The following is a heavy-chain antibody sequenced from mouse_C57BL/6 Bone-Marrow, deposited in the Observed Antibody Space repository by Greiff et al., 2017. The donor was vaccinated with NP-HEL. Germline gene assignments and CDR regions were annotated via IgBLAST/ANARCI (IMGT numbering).Heavy chain of an antibody. V-gene: IGHV1-69*01. Sequence: QVQLQQPGAELVMPGASVKLSCKASGYTFTSYWMHWVKQRPGQGLEWIGEIDPSDSYTNYNQKFKGKSTLTVDKSSSTAYMQLSRLTSEDSAVFDCATDAAQATSYFDYWGQGTTLTVSS. CDR1: GYTFTSYW. J-gene: IGHJ2*01. CDR2: IDPSDSYT. D-gene: IGHD3-2*02. CDR3: ATDAAQATSYFDY.